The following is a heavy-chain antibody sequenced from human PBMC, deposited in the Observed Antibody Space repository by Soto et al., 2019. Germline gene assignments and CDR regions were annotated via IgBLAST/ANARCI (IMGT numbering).Heavy chain of an antibody. CDR2: ISYDGSNK. CDR3: AKEGSYGDRGRDAFDI. Sequence: GGSLRLSCAASGFTFSSYGMHWVRQAPGKGLEWVAVISYDGSNKYYADSVKGRFTISRDNSKNTLYLQMNSLRAEDTAVYYCAKEGSYGDRGRDAFDIWGQGTMVTVSS. J-gene: IGHJ3*02. V-gene: IGHV3-30*18. CDR1: GFTFSSYG. D-gene: IGHD4-17*01.